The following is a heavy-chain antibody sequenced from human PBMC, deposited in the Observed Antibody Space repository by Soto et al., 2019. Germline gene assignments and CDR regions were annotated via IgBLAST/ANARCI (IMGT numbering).Heavy chain of an antibody. Sequence: EVQLLESGGGLVQPGGSLRLSCAASGFTFSTYAMSWVRQAPGKGLEWVSVISGSGATTYYADSVKGRFTISRDNSKNTLDLQMNSLRADDTAVYYCAKGGVAVAGRTSHFDSWGQGTLVTVSS. CDR2: ISGSGATT. CDR3: AKGGVAVAGRTSHFDS. D-gene: IGHD6-19*01. V-gene: IGHV3-23*01. J-gene: IGHJ4*02. CDR1: GFTFSTYA.